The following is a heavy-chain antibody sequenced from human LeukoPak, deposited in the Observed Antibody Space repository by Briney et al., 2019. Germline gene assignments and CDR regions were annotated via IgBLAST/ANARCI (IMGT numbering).Heavy chain of an antibody. Sequence: GRSLRLSCVASGFNFSNYGMHWVRQAPGKGLEWVAIISYDGNNKYYGDSVKGRFTISRDNSKNTLYLQMNNLRTEDTAVYYCAKEKTVVVVAEIFDYWGQGTLVTVSS. D-gene: IGHD2-15*01. CDR1: GFNFSNYG. J-gene: IGHJ4*02. CDR2: ISYDGNNK. V-gene: IGHV3-30*18. CDR3: AKEKTVVVVAEIFDY.